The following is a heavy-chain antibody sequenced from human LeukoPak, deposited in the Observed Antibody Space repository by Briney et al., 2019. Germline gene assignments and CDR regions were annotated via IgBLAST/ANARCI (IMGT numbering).Heavy chain of an antibody. CDR1: IFTFSLYS. CDR3: ARQNNLFWSGYYPHLYYYYGMDV. J-gene: IGHJ6*02. D-gene: IGHD3-3*01. Sequence: GGTLRLFCAASIFTFSLYSMNCVSGAPGKGLEGVSYISSNCCTIYYADSVKGRFTISRDNAKNSLYLQMNSLRAEDTAVYYCARQNNLFWSGYYPHLYYYYGMDVWGQGTTVTVSS. V-gene: IGHV3-48*04. CDR2: ISSNCCTI.